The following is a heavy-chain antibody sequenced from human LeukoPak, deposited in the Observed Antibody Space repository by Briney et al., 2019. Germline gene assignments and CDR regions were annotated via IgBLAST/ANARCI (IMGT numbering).Heavy chain of an antibody. J-gene: IGHJ3*02. CDR1: SYTFTSDG. CDR3: ARDAYYDSSGNWAGDAFDI. D-gene: IGHD3-22*01. CDR2: ISAYNGNT. V-gene: IGHV1-18*01. Sequence: ASVNVSCKASSYTFTSDGISWVRQAAGQGLERMGWISAYNGNTNYAQKLQDRVTMTTDTSTSTAYMELRSLRSDDTAVYYCARDAYYDSSGNWAGDAFDIWGQGTMVTVSS.